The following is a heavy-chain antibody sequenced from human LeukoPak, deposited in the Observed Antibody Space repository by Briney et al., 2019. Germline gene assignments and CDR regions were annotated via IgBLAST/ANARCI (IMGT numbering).Heavy chain of an antibody. CDR1: GGSISSGSYY. D-gene: IGHD5-24*01. J-gene: IGHJ4*02. CDR3: ARGGRDGYKEYYFDY. CDR2: IYTSGST. Sequence: SETLSLTCTVSGGSISSGSYYWSWIRQPAGKGLEWIGRIYTSGSTNYNPSLKSRVTISVDTSKNQFSLKLSSVTAADTAVYYCARGGRDGYKEYYFDYWGQGTLVTVSS. V-gene: IGHV4-61*02.